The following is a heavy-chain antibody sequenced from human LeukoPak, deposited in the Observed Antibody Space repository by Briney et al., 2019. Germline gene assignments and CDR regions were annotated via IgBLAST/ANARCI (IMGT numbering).Heavy chain of an antibody. J-gene: IGHJ6*03. Sequence: GASVTVSCKASGGTFSSYAISWVRQAPGQGLEWMGRIIPIFGTANYAQKFQGRVTITTDESTSTAYMELSSLRSEDTAVYYCARVVITARRNHYYYYMDVWGKGTTVTVSS. D-gene: IGHD1-14*01. V-gene: IGHV1-69*05. CDR2: IIPIFGTA. CDR3: ARVVITARRNHYYYYMDV. CDR1: GGTFSSYA.